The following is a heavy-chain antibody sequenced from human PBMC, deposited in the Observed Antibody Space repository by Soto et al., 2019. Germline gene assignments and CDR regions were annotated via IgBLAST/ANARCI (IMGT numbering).Heavy chain of an antibody. V-gene: IGHV1-3*01. Sequence: QVHLVQSGAEVKKPGASVRVSCKASGYNFTDNRIHWLRQAPGESLEWMGWIRPGSGKAQYPETFLGTVTITRDTSATTAHMVLSSLSSGNTALFFCVRGGIPLFDYWGHVTLVSGSS. CDR3: VRGGIPLFDY. CDR2: IRPGSGKA. J-gene: IGHJ4*01. CDR1: GYNFTDNR. D-gene: IGHD2-21*01.